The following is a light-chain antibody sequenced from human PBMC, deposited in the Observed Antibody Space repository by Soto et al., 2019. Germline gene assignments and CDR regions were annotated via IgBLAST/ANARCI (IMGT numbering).Light chain of an antibody. Sequence: EIVLTQSPGALSLSPGDRATLSCRASQSVSSTYIAWYQQKPGQAPRLLIYDASSRATGIPDRFSGSGSGTDFTLTISRLEPEDFAVYYCQQYGSSPGLFTFGPGTKVDNK. V-gene: IGKV3-20*01. CDR1: QSVSSTY. CDR3: QQYGSSPGLFT. J-gene: IGKJ3*01. CDR2: DAS.